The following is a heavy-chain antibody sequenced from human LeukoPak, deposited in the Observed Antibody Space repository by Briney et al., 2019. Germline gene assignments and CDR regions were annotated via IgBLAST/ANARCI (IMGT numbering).Heavy chain of an antibody. V-gene: IGHV3-23*01. CDR2: LSDTGDSR. D-gene: IGHD2-8*01. J-gene: IGHJ4*02. CDR3: AKGDCASGSCYFDD. Sequence: GGSLRLSCAASGFTLSKHPMYWVRQAPGKGLEWVSSLSDTGDSRHYADSVKGRFTVSRDSARSALYLQMNSLRAEDTAVYYCAKGDCASGSCYFDDWGQGSQVTVSS. CDR1: GFTLSKHP.